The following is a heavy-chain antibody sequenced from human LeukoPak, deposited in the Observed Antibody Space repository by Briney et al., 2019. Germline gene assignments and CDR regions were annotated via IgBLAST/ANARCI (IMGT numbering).Heavy chain of an antibody. CDR2: ISYDGSNK. J-gene: IGHJ4*02. CDR1: GFTFSSYA. D-gene: IGHD6-13*01. V-gene: IGHV3-30*18. CDR3: AKDGLAAAEIPSVDY. Sequence: GGSLRLSCAASGFTFSSYAMSWVRQAPGKGLEWVAVISYDGSNKYYADSVKGRFTISRDNSKNTLYLQMNSLRAEDTAVYYCAKDGLAAAEIPSVDYWGQGTLVTVSS.